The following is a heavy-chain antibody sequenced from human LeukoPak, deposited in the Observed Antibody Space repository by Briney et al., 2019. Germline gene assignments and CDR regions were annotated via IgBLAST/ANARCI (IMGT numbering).Heavy chain of an antibody. J-gene: IGHJ5*02. D-gene: IGHD3-3*01. CDR1: GCTLTELS. CDR3: ATAPRVGSTIFGEDWFDP. Sequence: ASVKVSCKVSGCTLTELSMHWVRQAPGKGLEWMGGFDPEDGETIYAQKFQGRVTMTEDTSTDTAYMELSSLRSEDTAVYYCATAPRVGSTIFGEDWFDPWGQGTLVTVSS. V-gene: IGHV1-24*01. CDR2: FDPEDGET.